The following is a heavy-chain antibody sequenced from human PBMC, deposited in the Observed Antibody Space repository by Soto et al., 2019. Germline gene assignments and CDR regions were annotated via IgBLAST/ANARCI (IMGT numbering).Heavy chain of an antibody. D-gene: IGHD3-22*01. J-gene: IGHJ4*02. CDR1: GFTFSDYY. Sequence: QVQLVESGGGLVKPGGSVRLSCSASGFTFSDYYMSWIRQAPGRGLEWVSYISSMSTYTIYADSVKGRFTTSRENAKNSLFLQMNSLRAEDTAVNYCARGGANGYKGEIDSWGQGTLVTVSS. V-gene: IGHV3-11*06. CDR2: ISSMSTYT. CDR3: ARGGANGYKGEIDS.